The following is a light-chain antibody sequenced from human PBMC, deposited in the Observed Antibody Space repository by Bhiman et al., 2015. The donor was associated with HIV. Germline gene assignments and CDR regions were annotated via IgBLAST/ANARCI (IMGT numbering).Light chain of an antibody. J-gene: IGLJ2*01. CDR3: SSYTISSSLV. CDR2: EVI. V-gene: IGLV2-8*01. CDR1: SSDVGGYDY. Sequence: QSALTQPPSASGSRGQSVIISCTGTSSDVGGYDYVSWYQQHPGKAPKLMIYEVIKRPSGVPDRFSGSKSGNTASLTVSGLQAEDEADYYCSSYTISSSLVFGGGTELTVL.